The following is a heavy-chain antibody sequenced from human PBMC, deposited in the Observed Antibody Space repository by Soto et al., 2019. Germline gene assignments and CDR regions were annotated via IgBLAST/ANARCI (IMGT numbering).Heavy chain of an antibody. CDR1: GGSISSGGYS. Sequence: QLQLQESGSGLVTPSQTLSLTCAVSGGSISSGGYSWSWIRQPPGKGLEWVGYIYHSGSTYYNPSLKSRVTVSEDRSTHEFSLKLSSVTAADTAVYYCARAGGLGAVAADYWGQGTLVTVSS. D-gene: IGHD6-19*01. CDR3: ARAGGLGAVAADY. V-gene: IGHV4-30-2*01. CDR2: IYHSGST. J-gene: IGHJ4*02.